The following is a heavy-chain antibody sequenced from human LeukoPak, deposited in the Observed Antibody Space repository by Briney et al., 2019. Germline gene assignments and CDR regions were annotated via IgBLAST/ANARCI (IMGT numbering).Heavy chain of an antibody. CDR1: GYTFSNLW. D-gene: IGHD3-10*01. CDR2: IYPGESDT. V-gene: IGHV5-51*01. Sequence: GEYLEISCEAPGYTFSNLWIGWVPQMPGKGLGWMGVIYPGESDTRYSASFQAQVTISVDKSVTTTSLQRHSLNAADTAMYYCARTGYHYGSGSHYAFDLWGQGTMVTVSS. CDR3: ARTGYHYGSGSHYAFDL. J-gene: IGHJ3*01.